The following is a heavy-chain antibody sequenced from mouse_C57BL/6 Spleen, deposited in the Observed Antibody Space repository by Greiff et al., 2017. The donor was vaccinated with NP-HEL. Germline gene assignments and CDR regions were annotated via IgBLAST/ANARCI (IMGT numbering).Heavy chain of an antibody. Sequence: EVKLMESGGDLVKPGGSLKLSCAASGFTFSSYGMSWVRQTPDKRLEWVATISSGGSYTYYPDSVKGRFTISRDNAKNTLYLQMSSLKSEDTAMYYCARQEIYYGNYYFDYWGQGTTLTVSS. CDR1: GFTFSSYG. CDR2: ISSGGSYT. CDR3: ARQEIYYGNYYFDY. D-gene: IGHD2-1*01. J-gene: IGHJ2*01. V-gene: IGHV5-6*01.